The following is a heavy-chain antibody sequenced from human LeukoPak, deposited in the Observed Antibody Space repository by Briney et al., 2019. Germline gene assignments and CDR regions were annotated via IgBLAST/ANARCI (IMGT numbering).Heavy chain of an antibody. D-gene: IGHD6-6*01. CDR2: INPSGGST. CDR3: ARDPLGSVPFDY. Sequence: ASVKVSCKASGYTFTGYYMHWVRQAPGQGLEWMGIINPSGGSTSYAQKFQGRVTMTRDMSTSTVYMELSSLRSEDTAVYYCARDPLGSVPFDYWGQGTLVTVSS. J-gene: IGHJ4*02. CDR1: GYTFTGYY. V-gene: IGHV1-46*01.